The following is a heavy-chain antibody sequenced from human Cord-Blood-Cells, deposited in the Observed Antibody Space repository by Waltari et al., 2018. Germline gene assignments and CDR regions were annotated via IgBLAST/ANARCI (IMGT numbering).Heavy chain of an antibody. D-gene: IGHD3-10*01. Sequence: EVQLVESGGGLVQPGRSLRLSCAASGFTFDDYAMHWVRQAPGKGLEWVSGISWNSGSIGYADSVKGRFTISGDNAKNSLYLQMNSLRAEDMALYYCAKDTSPYGSGSYYDYWGQGTLVTVSS. CDR3: AKDTSPYGSGSYYDY. V-gene: IGHV3-9*03. J-gene: IGHJ4*02. CDR2: ISWNSGSI. CDR1: GFTFDDYA.